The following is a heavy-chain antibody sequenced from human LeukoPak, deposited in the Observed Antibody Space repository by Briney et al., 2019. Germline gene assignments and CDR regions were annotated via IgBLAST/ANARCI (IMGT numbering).Heavy chain of an antibody. Sequence: SETLSLTCTVSGGSISSYYWSWIRQPPGKGLKWIGYIYTSGSTNYNPSLKSRVTISVDTSKNQFFLKLSSVTAADTAVYYCARHDYDSSGYDYWGQGTLVTVSS. J-gene: IGHJ4*02. V-gene: IGHV4-4*09. CDR2: IYTSGST. CDR3: ARHDYDSSGYDY. CDR1: GGSISSYY. D-gene: IGHD3-22*01.